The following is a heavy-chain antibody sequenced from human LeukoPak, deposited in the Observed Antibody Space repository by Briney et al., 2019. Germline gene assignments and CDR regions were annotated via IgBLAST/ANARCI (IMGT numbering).Heavy chain of an antibody. CDR3: ARDRHSGSYRDFDC. CDR2: TSTDGSDT. D-gene: IGHD1-26*01. CDR1: GFTFSRYW. Sequence: GGSLRPSCAASGFTFSRYWMHWVRQAPGKGLVWVSRTSTDGSDTRYADSVRGRFTVSRDNAKNTLYLQMNSLRDDDTAVYYCARDRHSGSYRDFDCWGQGTLVTVSS. V-gene: IGHV3-74*01. J-gene: IGHJ4*02.